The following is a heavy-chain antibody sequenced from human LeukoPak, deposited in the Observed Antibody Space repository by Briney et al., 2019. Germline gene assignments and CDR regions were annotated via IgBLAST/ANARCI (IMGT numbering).Heavy chain of an antibody. CDR3: ARHVWLRYFGGYYYYMDV. Sequence: SETLSLTCTVSGGSISSYYWSWIRQPPGKGLEWIGEINHSGSTNYNPSLKSRVTISVDTSKNQFSLKLSSVTAADTAVYYCARHVWLRYFGGYYYYMDVWGKGTTVTISS. CDR2: INHSGST. J-gene: IGHJ6*03. CDR1: GGSISSYY. V-gene: IGHV4-34*01. D-gene: IGHD3-9*01.